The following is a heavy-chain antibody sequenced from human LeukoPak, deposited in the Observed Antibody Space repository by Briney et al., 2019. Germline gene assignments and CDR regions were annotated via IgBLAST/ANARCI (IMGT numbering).Heavy chain of an antibody. J-gene: IGHJ5*02. CDR3: AREFGQSNWNDGHWFDP. CDR2: ISPIFDIA. CDR1: GGTFSSYG. Sequence: GASVKVSCKASGGTFSSYGIIWVRQAPGQGLEWMGRISPIFDIANYAQKFQGRVTITADTSTSTAYMELSSLRSEDTAIYYCAREFGQSNWNDGHWFDPWGQGTLVTVSS. D-gene: IGHD1-20*01. V-gene: IGHV1-69*04.